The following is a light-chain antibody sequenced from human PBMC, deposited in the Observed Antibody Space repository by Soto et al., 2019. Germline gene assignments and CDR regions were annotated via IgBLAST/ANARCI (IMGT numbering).Light chain of an antibody. CDR2: VAF. CDR1: QSIALS. Sequence: DIQMTQSPSSLSASVGDTVTMTCRASQSIALSVNWYQQKPGKAPKLLIYVAFTLESGVPSRFSCSGSGTEFTLTIRSLHPEDFATYDCQQSFRSPITFGQLTRLEIK. J-gene: IGKJ5*01. V-gene: IGKV1-39*01. CDR3: QQSFRSPIT.